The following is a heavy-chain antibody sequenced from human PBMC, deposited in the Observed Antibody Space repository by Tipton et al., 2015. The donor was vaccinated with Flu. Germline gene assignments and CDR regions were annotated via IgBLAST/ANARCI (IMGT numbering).Heavy chain of an antibody. CDR2: IYYSGNT. J-gene: IGHJ3*02. D-gene: IGHD3-22*01. V-gene: IGHV4-39*07. Sequence: TLSLTCTVSGGSISSSSYYWGWIRQPPGKGLEWIGSIYYSGNTYYNPSLKSRVTISVDTSKNQFSLKLSSVTAADTAVYYCARDGFITMIVVVTPGAFDIWVHGTMVTVSS. CDR1: GGSISSSSYY. CDR3: ARDGFITMIVVVTPGAFDI.